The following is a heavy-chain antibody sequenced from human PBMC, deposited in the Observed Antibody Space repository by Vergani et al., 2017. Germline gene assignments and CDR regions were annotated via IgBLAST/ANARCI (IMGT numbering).Heavy chain of an antibody. J-gene: IGHJ4*02. CDR1: GYTFTGYY. CDR2: INPNSGGT. D-gene: IGHD3-3*01. Sequence: QVQLVQSGAEVKKPGASVKVSCKASGYTFTGYYMHWVRQASGQGLEWMGWINPNSGGTNYAQKFQGRVTMTRDTSISTAYMELSRLRSDDTAVYYCAILGYDFWSGYYTPPDYWGQGTLVTVSS. CDR3: AILGYDFWSGYYTPPDY. V-gene: IGHV1-2*02.